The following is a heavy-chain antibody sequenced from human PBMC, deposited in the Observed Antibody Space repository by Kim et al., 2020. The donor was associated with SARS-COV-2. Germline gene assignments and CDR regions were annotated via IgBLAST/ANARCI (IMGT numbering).Heavy chain of an antibody. D-gene: IGHD1-26*01. J-gene: IGHJ4*02. V-gene: IGHV1-46*01. CDR3: ARGGIVGATSDY. Sequence: ASVKVSCKASGYTFTGYYMHWVRQAPGQGLEWIGIINPRGGSTTNAQKFQGRVTMTRDTSTSTVYMELSSLRSEDTAVYYCARGGIVGATSDYWGQGTLVTVSS. CDR2: INPRGGST. CDR1: GYTFTGYY.